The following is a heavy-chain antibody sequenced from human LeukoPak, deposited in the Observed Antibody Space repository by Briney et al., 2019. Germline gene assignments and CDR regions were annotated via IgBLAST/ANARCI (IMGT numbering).Heavy chain of an antibody. CDR2: ISSSGSTI. CDR1: GFTFSSYE. V-gene: IGHV3-48*03. Sequence: GGSLRLSCAASGFTFSSYEMNWVRQAPGKGLEWVSYISSSGSTIYYADSVKGRFTISRDNAKNSLYLQMHSLRAEDTAVYYSARVPYYDFWSGYQFDYWGQGTLVTVSS. D-gene: IGHD3-3*01. J-gene: IGHJ4*02. CDR3: ARVPYYDFWSGYQFDY.